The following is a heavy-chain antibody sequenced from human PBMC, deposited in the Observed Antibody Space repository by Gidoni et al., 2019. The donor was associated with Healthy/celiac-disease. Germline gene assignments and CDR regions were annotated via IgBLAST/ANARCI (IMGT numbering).Heavy chain of an antibody. Sequence: QVQLQQWGAGLLKPSETLSLTCAVYGASFSGYYWSWIRQPPGKGLEWVGEINHSGSTNYNPSLKSRVTISVDTSKNQFSLKLSSVTAADTAVYYCARGGSSWYGRGMDVWGKGTTVTVSS. CDR3: ARGGSSWYGRGMDV. V-gene: IGHV4-34*01. CDR1: GASFSGYY. J-gene: IGHJ6*04. D-gene: IGHD6-13*01. CDR2: INHSGST.